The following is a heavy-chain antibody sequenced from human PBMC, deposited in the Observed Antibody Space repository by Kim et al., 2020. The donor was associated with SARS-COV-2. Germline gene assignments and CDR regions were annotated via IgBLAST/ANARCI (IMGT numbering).Heavy chain of an antibody. J-gene: IGHJ6*02. Sequence: GGSLRLSCAASGFTFSNAWMSWVRQATGKGLEWVGRIKSKTDGGTTDYAAPVKGRFTISRDDSKNTLYLQMNSLKTEDTAVYYCTTFSSGWYFDYYGMDVWGQVTTVTVSS. CDR3: TTFSSGWYFDYYGMDV. CDR1: GFTFSNAW. V-gene: IGHV3-15*01. CDR2: IKSKTDGGTT. D-gene: IGHD6-19*01.